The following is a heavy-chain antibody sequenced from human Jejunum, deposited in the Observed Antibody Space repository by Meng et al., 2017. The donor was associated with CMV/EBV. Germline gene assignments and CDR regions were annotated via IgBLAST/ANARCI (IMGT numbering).Heavy chain of an antibody. CDR3: ARGFTNGWQPFDF. Sequence: QVQLLQAGAEVKSPGSSVRLSWKSSGGVFNNYALTWVRQAPGQGLEWMGGIIAVLTTPNYAPKFQGRLTITADASTGTTYMELSSLTSEDTAVYFCARGFTNGWQPFDFWGQGTLVTVSS. V-gene: IGHV1-69*12. J-gene: IGHJ4*02. CDR2: IIAVLTTP. CDR1: GGVFNNYA. D-gene: IGHD2-8*01.